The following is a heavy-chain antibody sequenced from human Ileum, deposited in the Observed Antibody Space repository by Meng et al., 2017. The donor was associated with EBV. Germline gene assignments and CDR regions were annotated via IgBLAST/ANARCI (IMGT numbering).Heavy chain of an antibody. CDR1: GCPINISTYE. J-gene: IGHJ5*02. CDR2: IYYSGRT. V-gene: IGHV4-39*01. D-gene: IGHD6-13*01. Sequence: QPQPQQLCTVPVQPAEPLPLTCTSSGCPINISTYEGGWIRQPPGKALEWIGSIYYSGRTYYNPSLKSRVTISVDTSKNQFSLKLSSVTAADTAVYYCARPIAAAGWFDPWGQGTLVTVSS. CDR3: ARPIAAAGWFDP.